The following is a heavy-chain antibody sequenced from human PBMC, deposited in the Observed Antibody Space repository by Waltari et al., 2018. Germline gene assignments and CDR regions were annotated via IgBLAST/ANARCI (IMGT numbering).Heavy chain of an antibody. D-gene: IGHD6-13*01. CDR1: GFSLSTSGMC. CDR3: ARTVLTRSIAAAGTYYYYGMDV. V-gene: IGHV2-70*01. Sequence: QVTLRESGPALVKPTQTLTLTCTFSGFSLSTSGMCVSWIRQPPGKALEWLALIDWDGDKYYRTSLKTRLTISKDTSKNQVVLTMTNMDPVDTATYYCARTVLTRSIAAAGTYYYYGMDVWGQGTTVTVSS. J-gene: IGHJ6*02. CDR2: IDWDGDK.